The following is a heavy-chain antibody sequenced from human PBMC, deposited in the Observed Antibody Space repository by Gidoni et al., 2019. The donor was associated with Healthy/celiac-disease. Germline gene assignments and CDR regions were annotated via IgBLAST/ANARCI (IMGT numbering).Heavy chain of an antibody. Sequence: QVQLQESGPGLVKPSETLSLTCTVSGGSISSYYWSWIRQPPGKGLEWIGYIYYSGSNNYNPSLKSRVTITVDTSKNQFSLKLSSVTAADTAVYYCARVVPAAIHTYYYYYMDVWGKGTTVTVSS. CDR2: IYYSGSN. D-gene: IGHD2-2*01. J-gene: IGHJ6*03. CDR3: ARVVPAAIHTYYYYYMDV. CDR1: GGSISSYY. V-gene: IGHV4-59*01.